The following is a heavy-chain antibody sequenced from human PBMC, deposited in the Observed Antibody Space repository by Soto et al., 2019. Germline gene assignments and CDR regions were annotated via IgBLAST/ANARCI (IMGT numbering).Heavy chain of an antibody. V-gene: IGHV4-34*01. D-gene: IGHD7-27*01. CDR3: ARTNWGWYYGMDV. Sequence: LETLSLTCAVYGGSFSGYYWSCIRQPPGKGLEWIGEINHSGSTNYNPSLKSRVTISVDTSKNQFSLKLSSVTAADTAVYYCARTNWGWYYGMDVWGQGTTVTVSS. CDR1: GGSFSGYY. J-gene: IGHJ6*02. CDR2: INHSGST.